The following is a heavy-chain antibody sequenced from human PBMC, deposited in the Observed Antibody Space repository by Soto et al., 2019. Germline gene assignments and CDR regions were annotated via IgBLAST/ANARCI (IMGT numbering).Heavy chain of an antibody. CDR1: GGSISSGGYY. J-gene: IGHJ6*02. V-gene: IGHV4-31*01. CDR2: IDYSGST. Sequence: QVQLQESGPGLVKPSQTLSLTCTVSGGSISSGGYYWSWIRQHPGKGLEWIGYIDYSGSTYYNPPLQSPVTTSADTSKTQFCLKLTSVTAADTAVCYCASEGGDCYGLDGWGQGTMVTVCS. D-gene: IGHD3-16*01. CDR3: ASEGGDCYGLDG.